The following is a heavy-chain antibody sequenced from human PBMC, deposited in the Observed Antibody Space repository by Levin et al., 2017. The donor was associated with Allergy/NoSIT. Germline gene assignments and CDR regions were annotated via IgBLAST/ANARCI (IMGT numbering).Heavy chain of an antibody. CDR1: GGSISSYY. CDR2: IYYSGST. V-gene: IGHV4-59*01. J-gene: IGHJ5*02. CDR3: ARARNWFDP. Sequence: GSLRLSCTVSGGSISSYYWSWIRQPPGKGLEWIGYIYYSGSTNYNPSLKSRGTISVETSRNQFCRKLSSVTAADTAVDYCARARNWFDPWGQGTLVTVSS.